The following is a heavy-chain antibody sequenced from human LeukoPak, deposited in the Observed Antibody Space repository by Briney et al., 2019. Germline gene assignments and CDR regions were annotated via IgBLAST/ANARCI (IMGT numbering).Heavy chain of an antibody. CDR1: GYTFTGYY. J-gene: IGHJ6*02. V-gene: IGHV1-2*02. D-gene: IGHD4-17*01. CDR2: INPNSGGT. CDR3: ARTEGYGDYPSSPTYYYGMDV. Sequence: ASVKVSCKASGYTFTGYYMHWVRQAPGQGLEWMGWINPNSGGTNYAQKFQGRVTMTRDTSISTAYMELSRLRSDDTAVYYCARTEGYGDYPSSPTYYYGMDVWGQGTTVTVSS.